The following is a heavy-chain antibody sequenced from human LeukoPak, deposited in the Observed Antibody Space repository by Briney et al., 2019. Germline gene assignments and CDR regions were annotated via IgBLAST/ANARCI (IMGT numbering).Heavy chain of an antibody. V-gene: IGHV5-51*01. J-gene: IGHJ4*02. CDR1: GKTFTNSW. D-gene: IGHD2-2*02. Sequence: GESLKISCKGSGKTFTNSWIGRVRQMPGKGLEWMGIIYPGDSDTRYSPSFQGQVTMSVDKSISTGFLQWSSLRASDTAMYYCVRPYTISSGEGDYWGQRTLVTVSS. CDR3: VRPYTISSGEGDY. CDR2: IYPGDSDT.